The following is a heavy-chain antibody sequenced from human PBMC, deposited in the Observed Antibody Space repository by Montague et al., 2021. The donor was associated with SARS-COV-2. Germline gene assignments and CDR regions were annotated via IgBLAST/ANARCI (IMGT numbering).Heavy chain of an antibody. CDR3: ARSLEPSGVYYLPY. V-gene: IGHV4-59*01. CDR2: IHYSGST. D-gene: IGHD3-10*01. J-gene: IGHJ4*02. Sequence: SETLSLTCSVSGGSIGSYYWSWLRQPPGKGLEWIGHIHYSGSTTYSPSFKSRVTISIDTPKNQFSLKLSSVTAADTAVYYCARSLEPSGVYYLPYWGQGTLVTVSS. CDR1: GGSIGSYY.